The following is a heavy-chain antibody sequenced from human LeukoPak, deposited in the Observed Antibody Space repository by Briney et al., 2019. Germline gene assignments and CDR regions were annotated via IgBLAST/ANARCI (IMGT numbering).Heavy chain of an antibody. CDR1: GGSISSYY. CDR3: ARLKGWFLTYYFDY. Sequence: SETLSLTCTVSGGSISSYYWSWIRQPPGKGLEWIGYIYYSGSTYYNPSLKSRVTISVDTSKNQFSLKLSSVTAADTAVYYCARLKGWFLTYYFDYWGQGTLVTVSS. V-gene: IGHV4-59*06. J-gene: IGHJ4*02. D-gene: IGHD2-15*01. CDR2: IYYSGST.